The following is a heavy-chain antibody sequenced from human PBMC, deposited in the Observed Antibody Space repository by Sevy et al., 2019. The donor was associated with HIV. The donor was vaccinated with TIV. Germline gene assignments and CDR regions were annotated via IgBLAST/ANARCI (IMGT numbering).Heavy chain of an antibody. CDR1: GFSFNSYD. V-gene: IGHV3-48*02. J-gene: IGHJ4*02. D-gene: IGHD6-19*01. CDR2: IGSTGPTI. CDR3: ARPGSGWFEFDS. Sequence: GSLRLSCAASGFSFNSYDMNWVRQAPGKGLEWVSNIGSTGPTIYYADSVKGRFTISRDNAKNSLYLQMNSLREEDTAVYYCARPGSGWFEFDSWGQGTLVTVSS.